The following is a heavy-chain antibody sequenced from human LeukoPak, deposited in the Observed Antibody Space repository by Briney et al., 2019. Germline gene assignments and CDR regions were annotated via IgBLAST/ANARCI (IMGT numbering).Heavy chain of an antibody. Sequence: GGSLRVSCAASGFTPSKAWANWVRQAPGKGPEWVGRIRPESDGGTTDYAAPVKGRFTISRDDSKNTLYLQMNSLRIGDTALSYCTTRSHDYNNLGGSAWGQGTLVTVSS. CDR1: GFTPSKAW. CDR3: TTRSHDYNNLGGSA. J-gene: IGHJ5*02. D-gene: IGHD4-11*01. CDR2: IRPESDGGTT. V-gene: IGHV3-15*01.